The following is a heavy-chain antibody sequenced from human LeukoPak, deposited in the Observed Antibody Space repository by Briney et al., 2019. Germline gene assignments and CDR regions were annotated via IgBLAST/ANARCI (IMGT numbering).Heavy chain of an antibody. D-gene: IGHD3-3*01. CDR2: IIPIFGTA. Sequence: SVKVSCKASGGTFSSYAISWVRQAPGQGLEWMGGIIPIFGTANYAQKFQGRVTITADESTSTAYMELSSLRSEDTAVYYCARDYHFWSGYYTSRDYYYYMDVWGKGTTVTVTS. CDR1: GGTFSSYA. CDR3: ARDYHFWSGYYTSRDYYYYMDV. V-gene: IGHV1-69*13. J-gene: IGHJ6*03.